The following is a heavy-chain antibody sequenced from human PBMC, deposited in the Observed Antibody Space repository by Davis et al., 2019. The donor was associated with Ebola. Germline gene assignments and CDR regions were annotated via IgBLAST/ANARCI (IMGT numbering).Heavy chain of an antibody. CDR1: GGSISSYY. V-gene: IGHV4-59*01. Sequence: PSETLSLTCTVSGGSISSYYWSWIRQPPGKGLEWIGYIYYSGSTNYNPSLKSRVTISVDTSKNQFSLRMTSMTAADTAVYYCARDVGQYDSSGYYVPFDYWGQGTLVTVSS. J-gene: IGHJ4*02. CDR2: IYYSGST. CDR3: ARDVGQYDSSGYYVPFDY. D-gene: IGHD3-22*01.